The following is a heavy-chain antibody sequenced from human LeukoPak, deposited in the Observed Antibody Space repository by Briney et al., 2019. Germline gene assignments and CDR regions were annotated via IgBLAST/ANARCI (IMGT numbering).Heavy chain of an antibody. CDR1: GGSISSYY. V-gene: IGHV4-59*01. D-gene: IGHD3-22*01. Sequence: SETLSLTCTVSGGSISSYYWSWIRQPPGKGLEWFGYIYYSGSTNYNSSLKSRVTISVDTSKNQFSLKLSSVTAADTAVYYCAREPYDSSGTFDYWGQGTLVTVSS. CDR2: IYYSGST. CDR3: AREPYDSSGTFDY. J-gene: IGHJ4*02.